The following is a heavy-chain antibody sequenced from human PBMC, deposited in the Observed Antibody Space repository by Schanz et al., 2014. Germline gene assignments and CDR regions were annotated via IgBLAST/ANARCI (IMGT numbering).Heavy chain of an antibody. CDR1: GYTFTTYA. J-gene: IGHJ4*02. CDR2: ISVYTGNT. Sequence: QVQLVQSGAEVKKPGASVRVSCKASGYTFTTYAMSWVRQAPGQGLEWVGWISVYTGNTKYGQKVQGRVTMTTDTSTSTVYMALTDLRSDDTAVYYCARDRRFFDRDDLYYFDSWGQGTLVTVSS. CDR3: ARDRRFFDRDDLYYFDS. D-gene: IGHD3-3*01. V-gene: IGHV1-18*01.